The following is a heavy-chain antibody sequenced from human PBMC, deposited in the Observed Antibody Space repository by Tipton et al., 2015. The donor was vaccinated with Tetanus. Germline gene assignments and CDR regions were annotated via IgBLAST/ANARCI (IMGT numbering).Heavy chain of an antibody. J-gene: IGHJ4*02. CDR1: GFTFDDYG. D-gene: IGHD4-23*01. V-gene: IGHV3-20*04. CDR2: VNWNGGST. Sequence: SLRLSCAASGFTFDDYGMSWVRQDPGKGLEWVSGVNWNGGSTDYADSVKGRFTISRDNAKNSLYLQMNSLRAEDTALYYCTTLSTTVAHGGDYWGQGALVTVSS. CDR3: TTLSTTVAHGGDY.